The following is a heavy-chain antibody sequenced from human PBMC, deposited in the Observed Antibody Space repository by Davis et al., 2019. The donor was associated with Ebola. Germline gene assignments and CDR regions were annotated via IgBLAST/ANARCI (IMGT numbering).Heavy chain of an antibody. CDR2: ISYDGSNK. Sequence: GESLKISCAASGFTFSSYAMHWVRQAPGKGLEWVAVISYDGSNKYYADSVKGRFTISRDNSKNTLYLQMNSLRAEDTAVYYCARDVGFIAAAEFDYWGQGTLVTVSS. D-gene: IGHD6-13*01. J-gene: IGHJ4*02. CDR3: ARDVGFIAAAEFDY. V-gene: IGHV3-30-3*01. CDR1: GFTFSSYA.